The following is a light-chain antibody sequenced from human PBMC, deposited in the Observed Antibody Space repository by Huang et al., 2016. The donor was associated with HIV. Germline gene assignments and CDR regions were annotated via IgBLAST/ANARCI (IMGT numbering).Light chain of an antibody. Sequence: EIVLTQSPDTLSLSPGERATVSCRVSQTIKNIYSAWYQQKPGQGPRLLSYGASSRATDIPDRFSGSGSGTDFTLTINRLEPEDFAVYYCQQYDSSQGISFGQGTRLEMK. CDR3: QQYDSSQGIS. CDR1: QTIKNIY. J-gene: IGKJ5*01. V-gene: IGKV3-20*01. CDR2: GAS.